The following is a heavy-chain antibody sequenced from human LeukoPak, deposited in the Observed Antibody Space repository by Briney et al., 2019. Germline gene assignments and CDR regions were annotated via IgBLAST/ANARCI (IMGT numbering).Heavy chain of an antibody. V-gene: IGHV3-48*04. CDR1: GFTFSSYS. Sequence: GGSLRLSCVGSGFTFSSYSMNWVRQAPGKGLEWVSYISGTSNTIYYDDSVKGRFTVSRDNAKKSLNLQMNSLRAEDTAVYCCARDTYFDSSGYCGYWGQGTLVTVSS. D-gene: IGHD3-22*01. J-gene: IGHJ4*02. CDR2: ISGTSNTI. CDR3: ARDTYFDSSGYCGY.